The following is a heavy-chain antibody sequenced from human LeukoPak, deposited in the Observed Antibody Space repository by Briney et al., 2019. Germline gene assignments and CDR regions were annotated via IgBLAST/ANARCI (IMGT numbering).Heavy chain of an antibody. V-gene: IGHV3-23*01. CDR3: AKGKWQLLAPFDY. CDR1: GFTFSSYA. Sequence: GGSLRLSGAASGFTFSSYAMSWVRQAPGKGLEWVSDISGSGGSTYYADSVKGRFTISRDNFKNTLYLQMNSLRAEDTAIYYCAKGKWQLLAPFDYWGQGTLVTVSS. J-gene: IGHJ4*02. D-gene: IGHD1-26*01. CDR2: ISGSGGST.